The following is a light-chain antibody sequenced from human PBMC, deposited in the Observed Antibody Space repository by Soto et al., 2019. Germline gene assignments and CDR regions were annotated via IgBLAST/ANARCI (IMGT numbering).Light chain of an antibody. Sequence: EIVLTQSPATLSLSPGERATLSCRASQSVSSYLAWYQQKPGQAPRLLIYDASNRATGIPARFSGSGSGTDFTLPISSLEPEDFAVYYCQQRSNWPPGPTFGPGTIVDIK. J-gene: IGKJ3*01. V-gene: IGKV3-11*01. CDR2: DAS. CDR1: QSVSSY. CDR3: QQRSNWPPGPT.